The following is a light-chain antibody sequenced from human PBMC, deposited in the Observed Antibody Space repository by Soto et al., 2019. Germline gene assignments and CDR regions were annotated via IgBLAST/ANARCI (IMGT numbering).Light chain of an antibody. CDR3: ASYTGSTTRWV. CDR2: EVT. V-gene: IGLV2-14*01. J-gene: IGLJ3*02. CDR1: ASDIGSYDY. Sequence: QSALTQPASVSGSPGRSITVSCTGTASDIGSYDYVSWYQHHPGKAPKLLIYEVTNRPSGVSNRFSGSKSDYTASLTISGLQAEDEGQYYCASYTGSTTRWVFGGGTKVTVL.